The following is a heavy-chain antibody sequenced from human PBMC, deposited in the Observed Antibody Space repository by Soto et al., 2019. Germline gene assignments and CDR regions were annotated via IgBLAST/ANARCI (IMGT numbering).Heavy chain of an antibody. Sequence: QVQLVQSGAEVKKPGSSVKFSCKASGGTFSNYVVNWVRQAPGQGLEWMGRIIPISGAANYAQKFQGRVTITADKSTSTSYMDLSRLRSEDTAVYYCSRDMTRTVVPYFDFWGQGTLVTVSS. V-gene: IGHV1-69*06. D-gene: IGHD1-7*01. J-gene: IGHJ4*02. CDR2: IIPISGAA. CDR3: SRDMTRTVVPYFDF. CDR1: GGTFSNYV.